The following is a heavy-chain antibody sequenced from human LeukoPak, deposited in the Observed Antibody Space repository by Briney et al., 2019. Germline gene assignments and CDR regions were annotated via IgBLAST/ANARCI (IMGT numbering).Heavy chain of an antibody. CDR2: IKSKTDGGTT. D-gene: IGHD2-8*02. CDR3: TTDPLDIVLVVYAID. V-gene: IGHV3-15*01. J-gene: IGHJ4*02. CDR1: GGSFSGYY. Sequence: PSETLSLTCAVYGGSFSGYYWSWIRQPPGKGLEWVGRIKSKTDGGTTDYAAPVKGRFTISRDDSKNTLYLQMNSLKTEDTAVYYCTTDPLDIVLVVYAIDWGQGTLVTVSS.